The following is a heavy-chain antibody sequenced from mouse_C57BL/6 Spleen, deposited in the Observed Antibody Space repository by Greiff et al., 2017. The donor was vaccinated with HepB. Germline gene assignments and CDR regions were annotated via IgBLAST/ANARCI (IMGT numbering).Heavy chain of an antibody. D-gene: IGHD1-1*01. J-gene: IGHJ2*01. CDR2: IYPGDGDT. CDR1: GYAFSSYW. V-gene: IGHV1-80*01. CDR3: ARGGTVVATNYFDC. Sequence: QVQLQQSGAELVKPGASVKISCKASGYAFSSYWMNWVKQRPGKGLEWIGQIYPGDGDTNYNGKFKGKATLTADKSSSKAYMQLSSLTSEDSAVYFCARGGTVVATNYFDCWGQGTTLTVSS.